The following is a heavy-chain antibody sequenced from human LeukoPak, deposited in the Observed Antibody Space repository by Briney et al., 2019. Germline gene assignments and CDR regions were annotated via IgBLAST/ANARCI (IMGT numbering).Heavy chain of an antibody. CDR2: IRSKTHTYAT. CDR3: ARRKVGGTGDY. D-gene: IGHD1-26*01. CDR1: GFTFSGSA. V-gene: IGHV3-73*01. J-gene: IGHJ4*02. Sequence: GGSLRLSCAASGFTFSGSAMHWVRQASGKGLEWVGRIRSKTHTYATAYAASVKGRFTISRDDSKNTAYLQMNSLKTEDSAIYYCARRKVGGTGDYWGQGTQVTVSS.